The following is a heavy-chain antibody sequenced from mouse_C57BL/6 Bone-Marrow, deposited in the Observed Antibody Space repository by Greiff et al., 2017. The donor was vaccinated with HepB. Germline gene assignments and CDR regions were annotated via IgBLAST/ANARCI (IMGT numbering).Heavy chain of an antibody. CDR3: ARRATTVVATDYAMDY. CDR2: IYPSDSET. Sequence: QVQLQQPGAELVRPGSSVKLSCKASGYTFTSYCMDWVKQRPGQGLEWIGNIYPSDSETHYNQKFKDKATLTVDKSSSTADMQLSSLTYEDSAVYYCARRATTVVATDYAMDYWGQGTSVTVSS. J-gene: IGHJ4*01. CDR1: GYTFTSYC. V-gene: IGHV1-61*01. D-gene: IGHD1-1*01.